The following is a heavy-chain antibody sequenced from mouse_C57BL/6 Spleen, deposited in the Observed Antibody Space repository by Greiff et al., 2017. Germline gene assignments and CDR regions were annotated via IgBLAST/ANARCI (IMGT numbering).Heavy chain of an antibody. V-gene: IGHV5-17*01. Sequence: EVQGVASGGGLVKPGGSLKLSCAASGFTFSDYGMHWVRQAPEKGLEWVAYISSGSSTIYYADTVKGRFTISRDNAKNTLFLQMTSLRSEGTAMYYCARREDYYVGYAMDYWGQGTSVTVSS. CDR1: GFTFSDYG. CDR3: ARREDYYVGYAMDY. CDR2: ISSGSSTI. D-gene: IGHD1-1*01. J-gene: IGHJ4*01.